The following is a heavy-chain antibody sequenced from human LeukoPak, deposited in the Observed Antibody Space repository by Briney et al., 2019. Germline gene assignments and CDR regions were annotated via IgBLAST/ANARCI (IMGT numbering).Heavy chain of an antibody. V-gene: IGHV3-20*04. CDR3: ATDLYAGTVNWFDP. CDR2: INWNGGST. D-gene: IGHD6-13*01. Sequence: GGPLRLSCAASGFTFDDYAMTWVRQAPGRGLEWVSRINWNGGSTTYADSVKGRFTISRDNAKNSLYLQMNSLRAEDTALYYCATDLYAGTVNWFDPRGQGTLVTVSS. CDR1: GFTFDDYA. J-gene: IGHJ5*02.